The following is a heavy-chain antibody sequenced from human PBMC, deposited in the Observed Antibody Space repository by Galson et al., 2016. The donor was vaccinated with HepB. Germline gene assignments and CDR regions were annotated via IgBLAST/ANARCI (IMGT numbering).Heavy chain of an antibody. CDR1: GFTSNAFA. CDR2: ISHTSNYL. J-gene: IGHJ3*01. Sequence: SLRLSCAASGFTSNAFAMIWVRQAPGKGLQGVSSISHTSNYLKYADSVKGRFTTSREHCRNSLFLQTDSLRPEDSALYYCAIARSTATSENASFDVWGQGTMVIVSS. D-gene: IGHD2-21*02. V-gene: IGHV3-21*06. CDR3: AIARSTATSENASFDV.